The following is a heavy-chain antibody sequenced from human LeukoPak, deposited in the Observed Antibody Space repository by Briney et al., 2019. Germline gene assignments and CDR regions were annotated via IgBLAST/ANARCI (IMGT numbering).Heavy chain of an antibody. CDR2: IIPIFGTA. J-gene: IGHJ6*03. D-gene: IGHD2-21*01. CDR3: ARELGGDMQAYYYMDV. Sequence: ASVKVSCKASGGTFSSYAISWVRQAPGQGLEWMGGIIPIFGTANYAQKFQGRVTITADKSTSTAYMELSSLRSEDTAVYYCARELGGDMQAYYYMDVWGKGTTVTVSS. CDR1: GGTFSSYA. V-gene: IGHV1-69*06.